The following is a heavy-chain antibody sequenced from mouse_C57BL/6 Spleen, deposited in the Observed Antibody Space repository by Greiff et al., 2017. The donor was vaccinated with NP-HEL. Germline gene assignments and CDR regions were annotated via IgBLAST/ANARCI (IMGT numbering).Heavy chain of an antibody. CDR2: ISYDGSN. Sequence: ESGPGLVKPSQSLSLTCSVTGYSITSGYYWNWIRQFPGNKLEWMGYISYDGSNNYNPSLKNRISITRDTSKNQFFLKLNSVTTEDTATYYCARDYYGSSYVCYAMDYWGQGTSVTVSS. D-gene: IGHD1-1*01. V-gene: IGHV3-6*01. CDR3: ARDYYGSSYVCYAMDY. J-gene: IGHJ4*01. CDR1: GYSITSGYY.